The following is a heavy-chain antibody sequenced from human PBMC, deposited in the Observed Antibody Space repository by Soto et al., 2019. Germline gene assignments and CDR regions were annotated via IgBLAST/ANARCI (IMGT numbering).Heavy chain of an antibody. Sequence: PGGSLRLSCAASGLTISSTYISWVRQAPGKGLEWVSITYSGGTTDYADSVQGRFTISRDNSNNTLNLQMNSLRAEDTAVYYCARATSSSSYYYYYAMDVWGQGTTVTVSS. V-gene: IGHV3-53*01. J-gene: IGHJ6*02. CDR1: GLTISSTY. CDR3: ARATSSSSYYYYYAMDV. D-gene: IGHD6-6*01. CDR2: TYSGGTT.